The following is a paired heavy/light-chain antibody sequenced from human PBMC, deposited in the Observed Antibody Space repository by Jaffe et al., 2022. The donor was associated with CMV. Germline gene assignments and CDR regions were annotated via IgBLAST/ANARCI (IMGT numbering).Light chain of an antibody. V-gene: IGKV3-15*01. CDR3: QQYNNWPPYT. CDR1: QSVSSN. J-gene: IGKJ2*01. CDR2: GAS. Sequence: EIVMTQSPATLSVSPGERATLSCRASQSVSSNLAWYQQKPGQAPRLLIYGASTRATGIPARFSGSGSGTEFTLTISSLQSEDFAVYYCQQYNNWPPYTLGQGTKLEIK.
Heavy chain of an antibody. CDR3: AKGGPYNWNYGDY. CDR1: GFTFSSYA. D-gene: IGHD1-7*01. J-gene: IGHJ4*02. CDR2: ISTNTYGDST. Sequence: EVQLLESGGGLVQPGGSLRLSCVASGFTFSSYAMSWVRQAPGKGLEWVSVISTNTYGDSTYYADSVKGRFTISRDNSKNTLNLQMNSLRAEDTAVYYCAKGGPYNWNYGDYWGQGTLVTVSS. V-gene: IGHV3-23*01.